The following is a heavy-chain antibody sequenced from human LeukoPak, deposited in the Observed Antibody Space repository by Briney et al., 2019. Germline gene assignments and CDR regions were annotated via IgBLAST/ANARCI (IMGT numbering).Heavy chain of an antibody. V-gene: IGHV4-4*07. D-gene: IGHD3-10*02. CDR2: THPSGTT. Sequence: SETLSLTCTVSGGSISGYYWTWIRQPAGKGLEWIGRTHPSGTTNYNPSLTSRVTMSVDTSENQFSLKLSSVTAADTAIYYCARGNSNYVYDYWGQGTLVTVSS. CDR3: ARGNSNYVYDY. J-gene: IGHJ4*02. CDR1: GGSISGYY.